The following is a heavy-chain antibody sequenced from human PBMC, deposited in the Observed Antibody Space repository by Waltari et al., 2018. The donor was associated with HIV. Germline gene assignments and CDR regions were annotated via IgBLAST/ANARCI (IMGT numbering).Heavy chain of an antibody. D-gene: IGHD3-22*01. J-gene: IGHJ4*02. Sequence: QVQLVQSGAEVKKPGASVKVSCKASGYTFTSYYMHWVRQATGQGLEWMGIINPSGGSTSYAQKCQGRVTITRDTSTSTVYMELSSLRSEDTAVYYCARGANYYDSSGYFDYWGQGTLVTVSS. CDR1: GYTFTSYY. V-gene: IGHV1-46*01. CDR2: INPSGGST. CDR3: ARGANYYDSSGYFDY.